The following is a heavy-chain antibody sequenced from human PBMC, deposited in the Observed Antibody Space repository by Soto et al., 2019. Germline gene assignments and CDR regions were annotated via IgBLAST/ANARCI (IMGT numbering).Heavy chain of an antibody. Sequence: QVQLVQSGAEVKKPGSSVKVSCKASGGTFSSYTISWVRQAPGQGLEWMGRIIPILGIANYAQKFQGRVTITADKSTITAYMELSSLRSEDTAVYYCARAYSSSWDGLFDYWGQGTLVTVSS. D-gene: IGHD6-13*01. CDR1: GGTFSSYT. CDR2: IIPILGIA. CDR3: ARAYSSSWDGLFDY. J-gene: IGHJ4*02. V-gene: IGHV1-69*02.